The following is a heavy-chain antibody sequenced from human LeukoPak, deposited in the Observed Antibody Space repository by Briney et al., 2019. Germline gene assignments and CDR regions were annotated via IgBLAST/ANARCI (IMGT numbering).Heavy chain of an antibody. J-gene: IGHJ6*03. Sequence: SVKVSCKASGGTFSTYVISWVRQAPGQGLEWMGGIIPVFGAANYAEKFQDRVTITADKSTSTAYMELSSLRSEDTAMYYCAINQAGYCGGGSCYRHEFYYMDVWGKGTSVTVSS. V-gene: IGHV1-69*06. D-gene: IGHD2-15*01. CDR1: GGTFSTYV. CDR3: AINQAGYCGGGSCYRHEFYYMDV. CDR2: IIPVFGAA.